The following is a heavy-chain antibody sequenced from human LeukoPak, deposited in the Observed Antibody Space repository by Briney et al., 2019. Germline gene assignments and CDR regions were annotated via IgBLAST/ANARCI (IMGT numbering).Heavy chain of an antibody. D-gene: IGHD3-10*02. CDR1: GFTFSSYE. Sequence: GGSLRLSCAASGFTFSSYEMNWVRQAPGKGLEWVSSSGSTIYYADSVKGRFTISRDNAKNSLYLQMNSLRAEDTAVYYCAELGITMIGGVWGKGTMVTISS. J-gene: IGHJ6*04. CDR3: AELGITMIGGV. V-gene: IGHV3-48*03. CDR2: SSGSTI.